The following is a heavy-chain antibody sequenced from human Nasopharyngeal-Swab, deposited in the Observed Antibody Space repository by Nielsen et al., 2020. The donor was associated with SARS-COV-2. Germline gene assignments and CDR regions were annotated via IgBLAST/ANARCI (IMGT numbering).Heavy chain of an antibody. Sequence: ETLSLTCKASGFMFNSFSMNWVRQAPGQGLEWVASISSSSNYIHYVDSVKGRFTISRDNVKNSLYLQMDNLRAEDTAMYYCTSPLVDSSSSSDYWGQGTLVTVSS. CDR3: TSPLVDSSSSSDY. CDR1: GFMFNSFS. D-gene: IGHD2-2*01. V-gene: IGHV3-21*03. J-gene: IGHJ4*02. CDR2: ISSSSNYI.